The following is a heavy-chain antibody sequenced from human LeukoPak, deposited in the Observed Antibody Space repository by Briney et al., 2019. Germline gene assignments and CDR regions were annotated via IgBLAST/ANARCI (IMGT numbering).Heavy chain of an antibody. V-gene: IGHV4-59*11. CDR1: GGSISSHY. CDR3: ARVYCSSTSCRRRMFDY. CDR2: IYYSGST. Sequence: SETLSLTCTVSGGSISSHYWSWIRQPPGKGLEWIGYIYYSGSTNYNPSLKSRVTISVDTSKNQFSLKLSSVTAADTAVYYCARVYCSSTSCRRRMFDYWGQGTLVTVSS. J-gene: IGHJ4*02. D-gene: IGHD2-2*01.